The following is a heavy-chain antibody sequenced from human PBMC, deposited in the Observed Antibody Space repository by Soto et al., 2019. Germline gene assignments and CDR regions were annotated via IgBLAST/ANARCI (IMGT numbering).Heavy chain of an antibody. V-gene: IGHV1-2*04. J-gene: IGHJ4*02. CDR1: LYTFTGYY. Sequence: ASVKVSCKASLYTFTGYYMHWVRQAPGQGLEWLGWINPKSGDTNYAPKFRGWVTMTRDTSITTAYMELSRLRSDDTAVYYCARDARAYYSDTTGYYYGLYFDFWGQGXLVTVSA. D-gene: IGHD3-22*01. CDR3: ARDARAYYSDTTGYYYGLYFDF. CDR2: INPKSGDT.